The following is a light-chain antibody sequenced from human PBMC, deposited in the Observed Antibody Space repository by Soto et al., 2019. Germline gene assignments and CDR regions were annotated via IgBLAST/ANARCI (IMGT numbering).Light chain of an antibody. CDR3: GSYSTTRTLVV. V-gene: IGLV2-14*01. CDR1: SSDIGHYDF. CDR2: DVT. J-gene: IGLJ2*01. Sequence: QSALTQPASVSASPGQSITISCTGTSSDIGHYDFVSWYQQHPGTAPKLMIYDVTSRPSGVSNRFSGSKSGNTASLTISGLQPEDEADYFCGSYSTTRTLVVFGGGTKLTVL.